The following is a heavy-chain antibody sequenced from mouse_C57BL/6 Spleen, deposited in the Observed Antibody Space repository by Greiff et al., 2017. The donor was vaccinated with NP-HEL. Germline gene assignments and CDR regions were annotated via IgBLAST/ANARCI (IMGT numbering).Heavy chain of an antibody. CDR3: ARSGLGTRNYPYFDY. Sequence: QVQLQQPGAELVKPGASVKLSCKASGYTFTSYWMHWVKQRPGQGLEWIGMIHPNSGSTNYNEKFKSKATLTVDKSSSTAYMQLSSLTSEDSAVYYCARSGLGTRNYPYFDYWGQGTTLTVSS. J-gene: IGHJ2*01. V-gene: IGHV1-64*01. CDR1: GYTFTSYW. D-gene: IGHD2-1*01. CDR2: IHPNSGST.